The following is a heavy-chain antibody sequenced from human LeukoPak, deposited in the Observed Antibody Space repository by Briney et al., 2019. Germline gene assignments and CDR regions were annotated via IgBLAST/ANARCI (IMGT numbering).Heavy chain of an antibody. CDR3: ASGGSASRARNWFDP. Sequence: ASVKASCKASGYTFTGYYMHWVRQAPGQGLEWMGIINPSGGSTSYAQKFQGRVTMTWDTSTSTVYMELNSLRSEDTAVYYCASGGSASRARNWFDPWGQGTLVTVSS. J-gene: IGHJ5*02. CDR2: INPSGGST. CDR1: GYTFTGYY. V-gene: IGHV1-46*01. D-gene: IGHD4-23*01.